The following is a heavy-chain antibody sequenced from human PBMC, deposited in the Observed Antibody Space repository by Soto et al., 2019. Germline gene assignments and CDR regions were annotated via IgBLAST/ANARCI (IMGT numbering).Heavy chain of an antibody. Sequence: SSETLSLTCTLSGDSFSSADYYWSWIRQPPGKGLEWIGYIYYSGNTYYNPSLKSRVAISGDTSKNQFPLKLTSVASADTAVYYCTRGPYSSSSVGSFDSWGTGTLVAVSS. D-gene: IGHD6-6*01. CDR1: GDSFSSADYY. CDR3: TRGPYSSSSVGSFDS. J-gene: IGHJ4*02. V-gene: IGHV4-30-4*01. CDR2: IYYSGNT.